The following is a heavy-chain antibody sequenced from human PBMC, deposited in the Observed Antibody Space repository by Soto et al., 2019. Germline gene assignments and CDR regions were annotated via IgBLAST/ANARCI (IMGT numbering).Heavy chain of an antibody. Sequence: QLQLQESGSGLVKPSQTLSLTCAVSDGSISSGGYSWSWIRQPPGKGLEYIGYIYHSGSTYYNPSLKSRVTISVDRSKNQFSLKLSSVTAAGTAVYYCARVRSGWGFDYWGQGTLVTVSS. V-gene: IGHV4-30-2*01. J-gene: IGHJ4*02. CDR1: DGSISSGGYS. D-gene: IGHD6-19*01. CDR2: IYHSGST. CDR3: ARVRSGWGFDY.